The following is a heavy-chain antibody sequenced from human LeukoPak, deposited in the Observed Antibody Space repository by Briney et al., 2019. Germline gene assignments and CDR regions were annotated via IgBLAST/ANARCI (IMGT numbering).Heavy chain of an antibody. CDR1: GYTFTGYY. J-gene: IGHJ6*03. CDR3: ASTDCANYYYYMDV. CDR2: INPNSGGT. Sequence: AAVKVSCKASGYTFTGYYMHWVRQAPGQGLEWMGWINPNSGGTNYAQKFQGRVTMTRDTSISTAYMELSRLRSDDTAVYYCASTDCANYYYYMDVWGKGTTVTVSS. D-gene: IGHD2-21*02. V-gene: IGHV1-2*02.